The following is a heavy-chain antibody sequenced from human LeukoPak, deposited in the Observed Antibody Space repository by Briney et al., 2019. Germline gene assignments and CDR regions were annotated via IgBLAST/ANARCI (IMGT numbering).Heavy chain of an antibody. D-gene: IGHD3-22*01. Sequence: SETLSLTCTVSGGSISSSSYYWGWIRQPPGKGLEWIGEINHSGSTNYNPSLKSRVTISVDTSKNQFSLKLSSVTAADTAVYYCAGQYYDSNKPYAFDIWGQGTMVTVSS. CDR3: AGQYYDSNKPYAFDI. CDR2: INHSGST. CDR1: GGSISSSSYY. J-gene: IGHJ3*02. V-gene: IGHV4-39*01.